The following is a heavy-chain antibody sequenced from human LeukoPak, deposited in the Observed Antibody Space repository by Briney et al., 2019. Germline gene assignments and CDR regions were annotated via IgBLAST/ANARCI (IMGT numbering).Heavy chain of an antibody. CDR3: ARGRGWIDP. Sequence: GGSLRLSCAASGFTFTNNWVTWFRQAPGKGLEWVANVNEDGSEQNYLDSVKGRFTISRDNAKNSVYLQMNNLRVEETAVYYCARGRGWIDPWGQGTLVTVSS. V-gene: IGHV3-7*04. CDR2: VNEDGSEQ. D-gene: IGHD5-24*01. CDR1: GFTFTNNW. J-gene: IGHJ5*02.